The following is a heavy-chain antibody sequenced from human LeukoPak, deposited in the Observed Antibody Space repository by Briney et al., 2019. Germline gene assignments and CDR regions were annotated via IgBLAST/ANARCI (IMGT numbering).Heavy chain of an antibody. D-gene: IGHD1-26*01. J-gene: IGHJ6*03. CDR1: GGTFSSYA. CDR2: IIPIFGTA. CDR3: ARDRGSEKHYYMDV. Sequence: SVQVSCKASGGTFSSYAISWVRQAPGQGLEWMGGIIPIFGTANYAQKFQGRVTITTDESTSTAYMELSSLRSEDTAVYYCARDRGSEKHYYMDVWGKGTTVTVSS. V-gene: IGHV1-69*05.